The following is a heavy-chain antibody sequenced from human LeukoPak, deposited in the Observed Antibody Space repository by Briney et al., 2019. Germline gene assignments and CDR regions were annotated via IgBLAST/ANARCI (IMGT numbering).Heavy chain of an antibody. J-gene: IGHJ5*02. Sequence: ASVKVSCKASGYTFTSYYMHWVRQAPGQGLEWMGIINPSGGSTSYAQKFQGRVTMTRNTSISTVYMELSSLRSEDTAVYYCARDALSPYDILTGFYHFGWFDPWGQGTLVTVSS. CDR1: GYTFTSYY. V-gene: IGHV1-46*01. CDR3: ARDALSPYDILTGFYHFGWFDP. CDR2: INPSGGST. D-gene: IGHD3-9*01.